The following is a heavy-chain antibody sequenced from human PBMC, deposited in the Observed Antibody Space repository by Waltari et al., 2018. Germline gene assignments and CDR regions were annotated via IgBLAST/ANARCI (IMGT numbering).Heavy chain of an antibody. CDR1: GGSLSSPY. V-gene: IGHV4-59*11. CDR2: IYYSGST. CDR3: ARVRFNAFDI. J-gene: IGHJ3*02. D-gene: IGHD4-17*01. Sequence: QVQLQESGPGLVKPSETLSLTCTVSGGSLSSPYWRWIRQPPGKGLEWIGYIYYSGSTNYNPSLKSRVTISVDTSKNQFSLKLSSVTAADTAVYYCARVRFNAFDIWGQGTMVTVSS.